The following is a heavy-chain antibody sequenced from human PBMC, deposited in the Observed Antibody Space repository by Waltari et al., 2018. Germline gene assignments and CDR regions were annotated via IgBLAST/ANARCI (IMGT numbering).Heavy chain of an antibody. V-gene: IGHV4-59*13. CDR2: IYYSGST. CDR3: ARGGHYDILMDY. J-gene: IGHJ4*02. Sequence: QVQLQESGPGLVKPSETLSLTCTVSGGSISSSYWSLIRQPPGKGLEWIGYIYYSGSTNYHPSLKSRVTISVDTSKNQFSLKLSSVTAADTAVYYCARGGHYDILMDYWGQGTLVTVSS. CDR1: GGSISSSY. D-gene: IGHD3-9*01.